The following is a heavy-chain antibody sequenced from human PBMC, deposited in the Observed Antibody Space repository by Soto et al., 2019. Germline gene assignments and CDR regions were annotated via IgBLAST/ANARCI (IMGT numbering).Heavy chain of an antibody. D-gene: IGHD2-15*01. Sequence: SGTLSLACTVSGGSISSGDYYWRWIRQPPGKGLEWIGYIYYSGSTYYNPSLKSRVTISVDTSKNQFSLKLSSVTAADTAVYYCARVGTVVNKSPDYWGQGTLVTVSS. V-gene: IGHV4-30-4*01. CDR1: GGSISSGDYY. CDR2: IYYSGST. J-gene: IGHJ4*02. CDR3: ARVGTVVNKSPDY.